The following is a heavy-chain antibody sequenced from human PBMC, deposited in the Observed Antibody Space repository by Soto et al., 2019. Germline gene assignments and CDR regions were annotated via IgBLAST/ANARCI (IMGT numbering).Heavy chain of an antibody. D-gene: IGHD1-1*01. Sequence: QSLTCTLSVGFTSTGGYYSSRIRQHPGKGLEWIGYIYYSGSTYYNPSLKSRITISADTSKNQFSLHLTSMTAEDTAVYYCARDGNWRLDYWGQGALVTVSS. J-gene: IGHJ4*02. CDR3: ARDGNWRLDY. CDR1: VGFTSTGGYY. CDR2: IYYSGST. V-gene: IGHV4-31*03.